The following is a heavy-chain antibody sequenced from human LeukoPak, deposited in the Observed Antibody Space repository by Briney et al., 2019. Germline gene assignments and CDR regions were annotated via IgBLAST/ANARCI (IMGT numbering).Heavy chain of an antibody. CDR3: ARRTFQIAAADRVGFDP. CDR1: GGSFSGYY. J-gene: IGHJ5*02. Sequence: SETLSLTCAVYGGSFSGYYWSWIRQPPGKGLEWVGEINHSGSTNYNPSLKSRVTISVDTSKNQFSLKLSSVTAADTAVYYCARRTFQIAAADRVGFDPWGQGTLVTVSS. D-gene: IGHD6-13*01. V-gene: IGHV4-34*01. CDR2: INHSGST.